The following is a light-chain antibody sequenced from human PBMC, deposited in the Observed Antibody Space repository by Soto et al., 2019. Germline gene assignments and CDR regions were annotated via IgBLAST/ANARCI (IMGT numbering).Light chain of an antibody. CDR2: GAS. CDR1: QSVSSSY. V-gene: IGKV3-20*01. J-gene: IGKJ3*01. CDR3: QQYCSSPFT. Sequence: EIVLTQSPGTLSLSPGERATLSCRASQSVSSSYLAWYQQKPGQAPRLLIYGASSRATGIPDRFSGSRSGTDFTLTISRLDPEDFAVYYCQQYCSSPFTFGPGTKMDIK.